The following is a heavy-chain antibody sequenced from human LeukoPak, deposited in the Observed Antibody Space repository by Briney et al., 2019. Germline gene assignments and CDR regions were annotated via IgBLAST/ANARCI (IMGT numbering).Heavy chain of an antibody. CDR3: ARVRTYAGPFDY. CDR2: ISCDGSNK. J-gene: IGHJ4*02. V-gene: IGHV3-30-3*01. Sequence: PGGSLRLSCAASGFTFSSYAMHWVRQAPGKGLEWVAVISCDGSNKYYADSVKGRFTISRDNSKNTLYLQMNSLRAEDTAVYYCARVRTYAGPFDYWGQGTLVTVSS. CDR1: GFTFSSYA. D-gene: IGHD3-16*01.